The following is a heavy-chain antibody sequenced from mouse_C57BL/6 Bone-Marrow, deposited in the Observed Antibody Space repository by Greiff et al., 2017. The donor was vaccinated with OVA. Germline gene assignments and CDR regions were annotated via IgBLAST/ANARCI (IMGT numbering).Heavy chain of an antibody. V-gene: IGHV5-6*02. CDR3: ARRGYYCSSYTPWFAY. Sequence: EVMLVESGGDLVKPGGSLKLSCAASGFTFSSYGMSWVRQTPDKRLEWVATISSGGSYTYYPDSVKGRFTISRDNAKHTLYLQMSSLKSEDTAMYYCARRGYYCSSYTPWFAYWGQGTLVTVSA. CDR2: ISSGGSYT. CDR1: GFTFSSYG. J-gene: IGHJ3*01. D-gene: IGHD1-1*01.